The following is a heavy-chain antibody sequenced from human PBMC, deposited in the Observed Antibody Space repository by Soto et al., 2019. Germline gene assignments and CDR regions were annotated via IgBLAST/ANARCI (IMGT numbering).Heavy chain of an antibody. D-gene: IGHD2-8*01. CDR2: IIPIFGTA. Sequence: SVKVSCKASGGTFSSYAISWVRQAPGQGLEWMGGIIPIFGTANYAQKFQGRVTITADESTSTAYMELSSLRSEDTAVYYCARVLGEDIVLMVYAIGAGWFDPWGQGTLVTVSS. V-gene: IGHV1-69*13. CDR3: ARVLGEDIVLMVYAIGAGWFDP. CDR1: GGTFSSYA. J-gene: IGHJ5*02.